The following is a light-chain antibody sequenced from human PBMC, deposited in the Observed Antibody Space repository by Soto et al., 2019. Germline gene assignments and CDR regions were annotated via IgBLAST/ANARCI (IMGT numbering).Light chain of an antibody. CDR1: EGIVNY. CDR3: QQLFRYPLA. CDR2: GAS. Sequence: IQLTQSPSSLSASVVDRFTITSRASEGIVNYLAWFQRQSGKAPKLLIYGASTLQGGVQSRFTGSGSGTDFTLTINSLQPEDFATYHCQQLFRYPLAFGQGTRLEI. V-gene: IGKV1-9*01. J-gene: IGKJ5*01.